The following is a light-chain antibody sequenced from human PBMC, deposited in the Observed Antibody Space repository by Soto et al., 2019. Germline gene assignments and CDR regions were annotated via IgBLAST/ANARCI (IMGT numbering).Light chain of an antibody. CDR1: QSVSSN. Sequence: PASVSVSPGESATLSCRASQSVSSNLAWHQQKPGQAPRILMYDASTRATGISARFSGSGSGTEFTLTISSLQSEDFAVYYCQQYHNWPITFGQGTRLEIK. V-gene: IGKV3-15*01. J-gene: IGKJ5*01. CDR2: DAS. CDR3: QQYHNWPIT.